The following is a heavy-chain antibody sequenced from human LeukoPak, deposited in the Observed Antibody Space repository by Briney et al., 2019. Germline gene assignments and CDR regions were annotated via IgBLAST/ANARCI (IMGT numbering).Heavy chain of an antibody. CDR1: GGSISSYY. J-gene: IGHJ4*02. V-gene: IGHV4-59*01. CDR2: IYDSGNT. Sequence: SETLSLTCTVSGGSISSYYWSWIRQPPGKGPEWIGYIYDSGNTKYNPSLKSRVTISVDTPKNQFSLRLVSVTAADTAVYYCARDKDLYDRRGFAFGYWGRGTLVTVSS. CDR3: ARDKDLYDRRGFAFGY. D-gene: IGHD3-22*01.